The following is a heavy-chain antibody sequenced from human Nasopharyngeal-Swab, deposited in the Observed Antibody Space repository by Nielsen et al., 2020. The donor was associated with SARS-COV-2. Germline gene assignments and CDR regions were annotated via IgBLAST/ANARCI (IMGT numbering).Heavy chain of an antibody. CDR1: GFSFSEYY. CDR2: ISSSGSIT. V-gene: IGHV3-11*04. D-gene: IGHD2-21*01. J-gene: IGHJ1*01. CDR3: ARGVEPIHH. Sequence: GESLKIPCAASGFSFSEYYMSWIRQAPGKGLEWISDISSSGSITHYADSMKGRFTISRDNAKKSLYLQMNSLRAEDTAVYYCARGVEPIHHWGQGSLVTVSS.